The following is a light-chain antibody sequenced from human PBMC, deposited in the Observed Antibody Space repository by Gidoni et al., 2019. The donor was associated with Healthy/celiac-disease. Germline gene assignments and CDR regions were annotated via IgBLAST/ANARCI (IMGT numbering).Light chain of an antibody. Sequence: SALTQPRAVSGSPGHTGTISCTGTSSDVGGYNYVSWYQQHPGKAPKLMIYDVSKRPSGVPDRFSGSKSGNTASLTISGLQAEDEADYYCCSYAGSYILVFGGGTKLTVL. CDR2: DVS. V-gene: IGLV2-11*01. CDR3: CSYAGSYILV. J-gene: IGLJ3*02. CDR1: SSDVGGYNY.